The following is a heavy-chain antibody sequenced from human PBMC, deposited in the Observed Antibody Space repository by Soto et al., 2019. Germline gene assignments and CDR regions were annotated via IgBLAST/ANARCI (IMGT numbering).Heavy chain of an antibody. CDR3: TRGAGAPWVRFDS. D-gene: IGHD3-16*01. CDR2: ISYSAKT. CDR1: GYSITSGFY. J-gene: IGHJ4*02. V-gene: IGHV4-38-2*01. Sequence: LSLTCGVSGYSITSGFYWGWVRQSPGKGLEWIGTISYSAKTFYNPSLASRFSMAVDSSKNQFSLRLTSVTAADTALYYCTRGAGAPWVRFDSWGRGILVTAPQ.